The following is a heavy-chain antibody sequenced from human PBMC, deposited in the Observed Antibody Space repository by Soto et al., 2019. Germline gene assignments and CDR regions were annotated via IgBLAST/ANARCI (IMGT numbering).Heavy chain of an antibody. J-gene: IGHJ4*02. D-gene: IGHD3-3*01. CDR1: GFTFSGST. CDR2: IRSKPNSYAT. Sequence: EVQLVEYGGGLVQPGGSLKLSCAASGFTFSGSTLHWVRQASGKGLEWVGHIRSKPNSYATSYAVSVKGRFTISRDDSRNTEYLQMNSLKTEDTAVYYCARGVYDFWSGPPKGLDYWGQGTVVTVSS. CDR3: ARGVYDFWSGPPKGLDY. V-gene: IGHV3-73*02.